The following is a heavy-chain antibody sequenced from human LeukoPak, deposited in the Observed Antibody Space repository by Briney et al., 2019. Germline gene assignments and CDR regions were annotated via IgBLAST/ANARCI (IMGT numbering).Heavy chain of an antibody. D-gene: IGHD2-8*01. V-gene: IGHV1-8*01. CDR1: GYIFTNYD. CDR2: MNPNSGNT. CDR3: ARKLIFDP. J-gene: IGHJ5*02. Sequence: VASVKVSCMASGYIFTNYDINWVRQATGQGLEWMGWMNPNSGNTGYAQKFQGRITMTRNNSISTAYMELSSLTSDDPAVYYCARKLIFDPWGQGTLVTVSS.